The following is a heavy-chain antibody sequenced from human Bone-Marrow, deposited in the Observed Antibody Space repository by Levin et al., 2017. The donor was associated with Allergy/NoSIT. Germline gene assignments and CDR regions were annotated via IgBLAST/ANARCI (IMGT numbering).Heavy chain of an antibody. D-gene: IGHD3-3*01. V-gene: IGHV4-59*01. Sequence: PSETLSLTCTVSGGSISSYYWSWIRQPPGKGLEWIGYIYYSGSTNYNPSLKSRVTISVDTSKNQFSLKLSSVTAADTAVYYCARGGSTYYDFWSGGWLNWFDPWGQGTLVTVSS. CDR2: IYYSGST. J-gene: IGHJ5*02. CDR3: ARGGSTYYDFWSGGWLNWFDP. CDR1: GGSISSYY.